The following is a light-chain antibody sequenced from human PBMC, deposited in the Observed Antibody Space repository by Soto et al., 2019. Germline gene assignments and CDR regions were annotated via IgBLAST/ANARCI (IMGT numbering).Light chain of an antibody. CDR3: TAWDDSLNAYV. V-gene: IGLV1-44*01. CDR1: NSNIGSNT. CDR2: SSD. J-gene: IGLJ1*01. Sequence: QSVLTQPPSASGTPGQRVTISCSGSNSNIGSNTVNWYQRLPGTAPKLLIYSSDQRPSGVPDRFSGSKSGTSASLAISGLQSEDEADYYCTAWDDSLNAYVFGTGTKLTVL.